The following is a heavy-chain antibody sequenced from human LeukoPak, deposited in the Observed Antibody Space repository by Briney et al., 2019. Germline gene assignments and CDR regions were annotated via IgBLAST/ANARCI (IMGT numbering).Heavy chain of an antibody. Sequence: PSETLSLTSTVSGGSISGYFWSWLRQPPGKGLEWIGYIYYSGNTNYNPSLKRRVTMSVDTSQNQFFLKVSSVTAADAAVYYCARQDRSDRNCDIQRYYFDSWGQGTLVTVSS. V-gene: IGHV4-59*08. CDR3: ARQDRSDRNCDIQRYYFDS. J-gene: IGHJ4*02. D-gene: IGHD3-22*01. CDR2: IYYSGNT. CDR1: GGSISGYF.